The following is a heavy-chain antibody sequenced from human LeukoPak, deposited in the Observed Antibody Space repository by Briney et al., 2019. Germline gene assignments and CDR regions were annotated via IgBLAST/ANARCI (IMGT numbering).Heavy chain of an antibody. J-gene: IGHJ6*02. D-gene: IGHD1-7*01. CDR1: GGTFSSYA. CDR2: IIPIFGTA. Sequence: GASVKVSCKASGGTFSSYAISWVRQAPGQGLEWMGGIIPIFGTANYAQKFQGRVTITADESTSTAYMELSSLRSEDTAVYYCARDQITGTNYNYYYYYGMDVWGQGTTVTVSS. V-gene: IGHV1-69*13. CDR3: ARDQITGTNYNYYYYYGMDV.